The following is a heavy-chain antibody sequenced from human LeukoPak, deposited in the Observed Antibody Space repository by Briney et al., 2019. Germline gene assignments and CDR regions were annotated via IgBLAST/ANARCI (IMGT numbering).Heavy chain of an antibody. CDR2: IYTSGST. CDR3: ARGRRDGYNLKYFDY. V-gene: IGHV4-61*02. J-gene: IGHJ4*02. D-gene: IGHD5-24*01. CDR1: GGSISSGSYY. Sequence: SQTLSLTCTVSGGSISSGSYYWSWIRQPAGKGLEWIGRIYTSGSTNYNPSLKRRVTMSVDTSKNQFSLKLSSEAAADTAVYYCARGRRDGYNLKYFDYWGQGTLVTVSS.